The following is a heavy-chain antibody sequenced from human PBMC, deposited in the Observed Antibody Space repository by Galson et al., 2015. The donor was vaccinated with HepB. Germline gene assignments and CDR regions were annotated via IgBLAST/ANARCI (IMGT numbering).Heavy chain of an antibody. J-gene: IGHJ6*02. Sequence: SVKVSCKASGYTFTSYGISWVRQAPGQGLEWKGWISAYNGNTNYAQKLQGRVTMTTDTSTSTAYMELRSLRSDDTAVYYCARLGYSSGWYPYGMDVWGQGTTVTVSS. CDR2: ISAYNGNT. CDR3: ARLGYSSGWYPYGMDV. V-gene: IGHV1-18*04. CDR1: GYTFTSYG. D-gene: IGHD6-19*01.